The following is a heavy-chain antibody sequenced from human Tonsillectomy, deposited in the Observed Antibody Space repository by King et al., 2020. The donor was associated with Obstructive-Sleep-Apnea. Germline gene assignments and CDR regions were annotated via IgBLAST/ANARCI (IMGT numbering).Heavy chain of an antibody. CDR1: GGSISSGGYS. CDR3: ARGGARGTGFDP. Sequence: QLQESGPGLVKPSQTLSLTCTVSGGSISSGGYSWSWIRQHPGQGLDWIGYIYDTGNSYYNPSLTSRVTISIDTSKNQFSLKLSSVTAADTAVYYCARGGARGTGFDPWGQGTLVTVSS. J-gene: IGHJ5*02. CDR2: IYDTGNS. D-gene: IGHD1-14*01. V-gene: IGHV4-31*03.